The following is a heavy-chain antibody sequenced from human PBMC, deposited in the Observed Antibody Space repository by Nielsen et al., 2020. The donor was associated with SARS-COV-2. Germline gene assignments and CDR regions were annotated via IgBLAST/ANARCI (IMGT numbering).Heavy chain of an antibody. J-gene: IGHJ4*02. CDR1: GFTVSSNY. D-gene: IGHD1-26*01. CDR3: ARGSESYYFDY. V-gene: IGHV3-53*01. CDR2: IYSGGST. Sequence: GGSLRLSCAASGFTVSSNYMSWVRQAPGKGLELVSVIYSGGSTYYADSVKGRFTISRDNSKNTLYLQMNSLRAEDTAVYYCARGSESYYFDYWGQGTLVTVSS.